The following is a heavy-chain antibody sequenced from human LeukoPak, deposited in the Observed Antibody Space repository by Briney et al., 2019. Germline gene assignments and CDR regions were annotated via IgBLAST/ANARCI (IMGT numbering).Heavy chain of an antibody. CDR3: ARDNYYDSSGLGY. CDR2: ISSSSSTM. CDR1: GFTFSDST. V-gene: IGHV3-21*01. J-gene: IGHJ4*02. D-gene: IGHD3-22*01. Sequence: GGSLRLSCAASGFTFSDSTMNWVRQAPGKGLEWVSSISSSSSTMHYADSVKGRLTISRDNAKNSLYLQMNSLRAEDTAVYYCARDNYYDSSGLGYWGQGTLVTVSS.